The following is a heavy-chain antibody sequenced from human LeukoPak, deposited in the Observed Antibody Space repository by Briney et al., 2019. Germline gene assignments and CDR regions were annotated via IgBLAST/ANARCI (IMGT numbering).Heavy chain of an antibody. CDR1: GGSFSGYY. V-gene: IGHV4-34*01. D-gene: IGHD3-22*01. Sequence: SETLSLTCAVYGGSFSGYYWSWIRQPPGKGLEWIGEINHSGSTNYNPSLKSRVTISVDTSKNQFSLKLSSVTAADTAVYYCARVRYYYDSSGYPENFMDVWGKGTTVTVSS. J-gene: IGHJ6*03. CDR3: ARVRYYYDSSGYPENFMDV. CDR2: INHSGST.